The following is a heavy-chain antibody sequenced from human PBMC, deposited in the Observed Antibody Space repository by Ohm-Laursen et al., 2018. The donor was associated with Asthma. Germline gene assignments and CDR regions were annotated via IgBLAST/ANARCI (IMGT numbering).Heavy chain of an antibody. D-gene: IGHD3-16*02. CDR2: IFSNDEK. J-gene: IGHJ4*02. CDR1: GFSLSNARMG. V-gene: IGHV2-26*01. CDR3: ARTYRAYYDYVWGSYRPTGFDY. Sequence: TQTLTLTCTVSGFSLSNARMGVSWIRQPPGKALEWLAHIFSNDEKSYSTSLKSRLTISKDTSKSQVVLTMTNMDPVDTATYYCARTYRAYYDYVWGSYRPTGFDYWGQGTLVTVSS.